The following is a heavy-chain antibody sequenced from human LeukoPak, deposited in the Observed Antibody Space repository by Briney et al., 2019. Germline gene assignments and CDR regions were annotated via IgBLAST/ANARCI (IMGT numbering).Heavy chain of an antibody. V-gene: IGHV3-23*01. CDR2: ISGSGGST. D-gene: IGHD1-7*01. CDR3: ANDSRITGTVDY. Sequence: PGGSLRLSCAASGFTFSSYAMSWVRQAPGKGLEWVSAISGSGGSTYYADSVKGRFTISRDNSKNTLYLQMNSLRAEDTAVYYCANDSRITGTVDYWGQGTLVTVSS. CDR1: GFTFSSYA. J-gene: IGHJ4*02.